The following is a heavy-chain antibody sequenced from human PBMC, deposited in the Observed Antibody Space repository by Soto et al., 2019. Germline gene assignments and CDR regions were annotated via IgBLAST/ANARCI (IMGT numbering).Heavy chain of an antibody. D-gene: IGHD6-13*01. CDR2: VNPSSGKT. J-gene: IGHJ4*02. V-gene: IGHV1-8*01. Sequence: QVQLVQSGAEVKKPGASVKVSCKASGYMFTSYDINWVRQATGQRLEWMGWVNPSSGKTGYAQKFQGRVTVTRNTSITTAYMELSSLRSEDTDVYYCARGEAADFWGQGTLVTVSS. CDR3: ARGEAADF. CDR1: GYMFTSYD.